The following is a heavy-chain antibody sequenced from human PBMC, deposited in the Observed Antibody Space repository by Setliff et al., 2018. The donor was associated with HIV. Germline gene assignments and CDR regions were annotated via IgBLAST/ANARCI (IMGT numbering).Heavy chain of an antibody. V-gene: IGHV7-4-1*02. D-gene: IGHD4-17*01. Sequence: GASVKVSCKASGYTFTSYGMNWVRQAPGQGLEWMGWINTYTGNPTYAQDFTGRFVFSLDTSVSTAYLQMNSLRAEDTAVYYCARGDGSDSGIYFDSWGQGTLVTVSS. CDR2: INTYTGNP. J-gene: IGHJ4*02. CDR1: GYTFTSYG. CDR3: ARGDGSDSGIYFDS.